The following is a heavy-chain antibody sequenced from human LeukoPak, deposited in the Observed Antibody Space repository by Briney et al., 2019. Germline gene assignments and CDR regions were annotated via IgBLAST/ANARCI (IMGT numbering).Heavy chain of an antibody. CDR3: ASRGLGELWNSYYYYYMDV. J-gene: IGHJ6*03. Sequence: SVKVSCKASGGTFSSYAISWVRQAPGQELEWMGGIIPIFGTANYAQKFQGRVTITTDESTSTAYMELSSLRSEDTAVYYCASRGLGELWNSYYYYYMDVWGKGTTVTVSS. CDR1: GGTFSSYA. D-gene: IGHD3-10*01. CDR2: IIPIFGTA. V-gene: IGHV1-69*05.